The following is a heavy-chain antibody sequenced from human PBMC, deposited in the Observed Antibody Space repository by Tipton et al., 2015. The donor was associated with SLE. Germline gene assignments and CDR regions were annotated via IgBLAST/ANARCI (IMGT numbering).Heavy chain of an antibody. CDR3: ARGQGYPSVDA. J-gene: IGHJ5*02. V-gene: IGHV4-59*12. Sequence: TLSLTCSVSGGSITNSYWTWIRQPPGKRLEWIGAIFYTGSTHYNPSLTSRATISLDTSKSHFSLRLTSVTAADTAVYFCARGQGYPSVDAWGQGARVSVSS. CDR1: GGSITNSY. CDR2: IFYTGST. D-gene: IGHD5-12*01.